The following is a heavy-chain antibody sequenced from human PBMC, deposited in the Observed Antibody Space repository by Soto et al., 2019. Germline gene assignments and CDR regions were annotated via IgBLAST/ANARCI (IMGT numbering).Heavy chain of an antibody. V-gene: IGHV4-30-4*01. J-gene: IGHJ4*02. CDR3: ARERSNFPLFDY. D-gene: IGHD4-4*01. Sequence: QVQLQESGPGLVKPSQTLSLTCTVSGGSISSGDYYWSWIRQPPGKGLEWIGYIDYSGSTYYNPSLKSRVTISVDTSKNQFSLKLSSVTAADTAVDYCARERSNFPLFDYWGQGTLVTVSS. CDR2: IDYSGST. CDR1: GGSISSGDYY.